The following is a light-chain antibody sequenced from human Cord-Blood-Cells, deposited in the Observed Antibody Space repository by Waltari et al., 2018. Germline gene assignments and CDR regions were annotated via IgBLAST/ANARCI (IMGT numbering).Light chain of an antibody. CDR1: SSDVGSYNL. Sequence: QSALTQPASVSGSPGQSITISCTGTSSDVGSYNLVSWYQQHPAKAPKLMIYEVSKRPSAVSDCYSGSGSDNTATVSISVLQPEDEDDDYCCSYAGSSTWVFGGGTKLTVL. CDR2: EVS. V-gene: IGLV2-23*02. CDR3: CSYAGSSTWV. J-gene: IGLJ3*02.